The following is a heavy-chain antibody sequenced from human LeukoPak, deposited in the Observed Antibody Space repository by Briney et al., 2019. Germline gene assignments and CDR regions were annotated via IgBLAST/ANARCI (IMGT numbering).Heavy chain of an antibody. CDR3: ARGGGDSYYYYMDV. D-gene: IGHD3-16*01. Sequence: ASVKVSCKASGYTFTSYYMHWVRQAPGQGLEWMGWINPNSGDTHYAQKFQGRVTLTRDTSISTAYMELSRLRSDDTAVYYCARGGGDSYYYYMDVWGKGTTVTVSS. V-gene: IGHV1-2*02. CDR1: GYTFTSYY. CDR2: INPNSGDT. J-gene: IGHJ6*03.